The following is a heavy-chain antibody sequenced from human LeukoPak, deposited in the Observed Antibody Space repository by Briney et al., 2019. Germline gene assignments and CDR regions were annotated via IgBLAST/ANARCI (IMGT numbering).Heavy chain of an antibody. V-gene: IGHV4-59*01. CDR2: IFYSGSS. CDR1: GGSINNYY. J-gene: IGHJ5*02. Sequence: SSETLSLTCTVSGGSINNYYWSWIRQPPGKGLEWLGYIFYSGSSNFNPSLKRRVTISVDTSNNQFYLKMTSVTAADTAVYYGARGFRGATRPRWFDPWGQGALVTVSS. D-gene: IGHD6-6*01. CDR3: ARGFRGATRPRWFDP.